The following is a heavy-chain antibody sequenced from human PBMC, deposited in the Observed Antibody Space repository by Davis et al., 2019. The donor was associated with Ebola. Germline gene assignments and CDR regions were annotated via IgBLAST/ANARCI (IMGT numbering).Heavy chain of an antibody. Sequence: GESLKISCNGSGYSFTNYWISWVRQMPGKGLEWMGRIDPSDSDTNYTPSFQGHVHISTDKSISTAYLQWSSLRASDTAMYYCARQEEWLNYYFDYWGQGTLVTVSS. CDR2: IDPSDSDT. V-gene: IGHV5-10-1*01. CDR3: ARQEEWLNYYFDY. CDR1: GYSFTNYW. J-gene: IGHJ4*02. D-gene: IGHD5-12*01.